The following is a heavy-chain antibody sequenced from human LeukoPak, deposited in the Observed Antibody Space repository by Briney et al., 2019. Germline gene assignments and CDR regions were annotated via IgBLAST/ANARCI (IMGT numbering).Heavy chain of an antibody. CDR2: IYYSGST. CDR1: GGSISSSSYY. J-gene: IGHJ4*02. CDR3: ARGAYDYVWGSYRPTPYFDY. D-gene: IGHD3-16*02. V-gene: IGHV4-39*07. Sequence: SETLSLTCTVSGGSISSSSYYWGWIRQPPGTGLEWIGSIYYSGSTSYSPSLKSRVTISVDTSKNEFSLKLSSVTAADTAVYYCARGAYDYVWGSYRPTPYFDYWGQGTLVTVSS.